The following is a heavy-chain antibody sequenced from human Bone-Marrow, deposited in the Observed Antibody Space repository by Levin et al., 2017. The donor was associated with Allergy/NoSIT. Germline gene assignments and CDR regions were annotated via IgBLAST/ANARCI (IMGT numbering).Heavy chain of an antibody. CDR1: GGTFSTYA. V-gene: IGHV1-69*06. J-gene: IGHJ6*02. Sequence: RGESLKISCKASGGTFSTYAISWVRQAPGQGLEWMGGIIPIFGTTNYAQKFQGRVTITADTSTSTAYMELNSLISEDTAVYYCGRCYDGDSYYYDMDVWGQGTAVTVSS. CDR2: IIPIFGTT. CDR3: GRCYDGDSYYYDMDV. D-gene: IGHD2-15*01.